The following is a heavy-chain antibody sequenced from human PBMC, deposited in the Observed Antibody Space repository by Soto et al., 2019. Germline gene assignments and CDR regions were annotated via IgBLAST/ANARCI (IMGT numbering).Heavy chain of an antibody. CDR2: IHYSGST. CDR3: ARGHGGYDGLDF. CDR1: GGSISSYY. Sequence: SETLSLTCTVSGGSISSYYWSWIRQSPGKGLESVGYIHYSGSTNYNPSLKSRVTISVDTSKNQFSLRLTSVTAADTAVYYCARGHGGYDGLDFWGQGTLVTVPQ. J-gene: IGHJ4*02. V-gene: IGHV4-59*01. D-gene: IGHD5-12*01.